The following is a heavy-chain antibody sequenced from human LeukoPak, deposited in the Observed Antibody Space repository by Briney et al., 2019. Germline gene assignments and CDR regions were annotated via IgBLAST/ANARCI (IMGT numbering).Heavy chain of an antibody. CDR3: ARDKITGASTNDY. CDR2: INQDGSER. CDR1: GFSFTNYW. Sequence: GGSLRLSCAASGFSFTNYWMSWVRQAPGMGLEGVAIINQDGSERYYVDSVKGRFTVSRDSAKNSLYLQMNSLRVEDTAVYYCARDKITGASTNDYWGQGTLVTVSS. J-gene: IGHJ4*02. V-gene: IGHV3-7*01. D-gene: IGHD1-14*01.